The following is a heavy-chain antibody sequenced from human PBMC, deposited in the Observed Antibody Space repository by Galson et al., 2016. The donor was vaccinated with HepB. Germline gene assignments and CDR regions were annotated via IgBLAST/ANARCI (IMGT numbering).Heavy chain of an antibody. J-gene: IGHJ4*02. CDR2: MYTGGNT. D-gene: IGHD3-10*01. CDR1: GVTVSGNV. CDR3: ARGLNFDS. Sequence: SLRLSCAVSGVTVSGNVMSWVRQAPGKGLEWLSVMYTGGNTDYAGSEKGRFTVSRDTPRNMVFLQMDRLRAEDTAFYYCARGLNFDSWGQGTLVTVSS. V-gene: IGHV3-53*01.